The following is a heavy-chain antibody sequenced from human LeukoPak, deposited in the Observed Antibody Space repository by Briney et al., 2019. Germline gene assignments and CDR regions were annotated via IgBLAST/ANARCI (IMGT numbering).Heavy chain of an antibody. V-gene: IGHV4-38-2*02. CDR3: ARDYCSGGSCYSED. J-gene: IGHJ4*02. CDR1: GYSISSGYY. CDR2: IYHSGST. D-gene: IGHD2-15*01. Sequence: PSETLSLTCTVSGYSISSGYYWGWIRQPPGKGLEWIGSIYHSGSTYHNPSLKSRVTISVDTSKNQFSLKLSSVTAADTAVYYCARDYCSGGSCYSEDWGQGTLVTVSS.